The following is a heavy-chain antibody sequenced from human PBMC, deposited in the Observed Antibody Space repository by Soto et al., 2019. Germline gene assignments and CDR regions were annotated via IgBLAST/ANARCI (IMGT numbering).Heavy chain of an antibody. CDR3: AKDLKGDYVSDY. V-gene: IGHV3-9*01. CDR2: ISWNSGSI. D-gene: IGHD4-17*01. Sequence: GGSLRLSCAASGFTFDDYAMHWVRQAPGKGLEWVSGISWNSGSIGYADSVKGRFTISRDNAKNSLYLQMNSLRAEDTALYYCAKDLKGDYVSDYWGQGTLVTVSS. CDR1: GFTFDDYA. J-gene: IGHJ4*02.